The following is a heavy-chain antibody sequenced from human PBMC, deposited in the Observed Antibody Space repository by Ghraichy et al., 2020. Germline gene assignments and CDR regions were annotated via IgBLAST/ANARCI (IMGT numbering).Heavy chain of an antibody. Sequence: GGSLRLSCATSGFTFSTYSMNWVRQAPGKGLEWVSSMSSSSSYIYYADSVKGRFTISRDNAKNSLYLQMNSLRAEDTAVYFCTRDPFPPNYGGNSLLYFDLWGRGTLVTVSS. J-gene: IGHJ2*01. V-gene: IGHV3-21*01. CDR3: TRDPFPPNYGGNSLLYFDL. CDR1: GFTFSTYS. CDR2: MSSSSSYI. D-gene: IGHD4-23*01.